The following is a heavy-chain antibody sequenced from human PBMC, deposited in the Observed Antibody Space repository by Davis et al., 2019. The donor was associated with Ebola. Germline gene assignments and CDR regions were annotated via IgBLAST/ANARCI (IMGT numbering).Heavy chain of an antibody. CDR3: MRELHGGEFNY. J-gene: IGHJ4*02. CDR2: IDPKSGGG. CDR1: GYTFTGYY. V-gene: IGHV1-2*02. Sequence: ASVKVSCKASGYTFTGYYIYWVRQAPGQGLEWMGWIDPKSGGGNYAPRFQGRVTMTTDTSISTAYMDLSSLRSDDTAVFYCMRELHGGEFNYWGQGTLVTVSS. D-gene: IGHD3-16*01.